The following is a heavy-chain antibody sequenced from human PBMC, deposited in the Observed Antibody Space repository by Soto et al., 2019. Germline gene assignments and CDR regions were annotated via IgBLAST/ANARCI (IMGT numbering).Heavy chain of an antibody. V-gene: IGHV1-18*01. CDR2: ISSYNGNT. D-gene: IGHD5-18*01. CDR3: ASGLTHGYSYGSYYYYYGMAV. J-gene: IGHJ6*02. Sequence: ASVKVSCKASGYTFTSYGISWVRQAPGQGLEWMGWISSYNGNTNYAQKFQGRVTMTTDTSTSTAYMELRSLRSDDTAVYYCASGLTHGYSYGSYYYYYGMAVWGQGTTVTVSS. CDR1: GYTFTSYG.